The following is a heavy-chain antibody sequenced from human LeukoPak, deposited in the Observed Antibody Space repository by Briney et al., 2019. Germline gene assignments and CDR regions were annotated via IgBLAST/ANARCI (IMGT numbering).Heavy chain of an antibody. Sequence: ASVKVSCKASGYTFTSYYMHWVRQAPGQGLEWMGIINPSGGSTSYAQKFQGRVTITADKSTSTAYMELSSLRSEDTAVYYCARDGVAVAGTSYWYFDLWGRGTLATVSS. J-gene: IGHJ2*01. CDR1: GYTFTSYY. CDR3: ARDGVAVAGTSYWYFDL. V-gene: IGHV1-46*01. D-gene: IGHD6-19*01. CDR2: INPSGGST.